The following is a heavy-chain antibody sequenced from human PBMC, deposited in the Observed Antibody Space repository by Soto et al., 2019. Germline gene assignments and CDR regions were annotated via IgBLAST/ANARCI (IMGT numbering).Heavy chain of an antibody. J-gene: IGHJ6*02. D-gene: IGHD2-21*01. Sequence: EVQLVESGGGLVQPGGSLRLSCAASGFTFSSYAMHWVRQAPGKGLEYVSAITSSGGNTDYASSVKGRFTISRDNSKNTLYLQMGSLRTEDMCVYYCARRIPFGYGMDVWGQGTTVTVSS. CDR1: GFTFSSYA. CDR3: ARRIPFGYGMDV. CDR2: ITSSGGNT. V-gene: IGHV3-64*01.